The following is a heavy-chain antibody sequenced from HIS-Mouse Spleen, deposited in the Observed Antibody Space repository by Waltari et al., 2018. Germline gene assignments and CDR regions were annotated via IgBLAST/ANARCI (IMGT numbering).Heavy chain of an antibody. CDR2: IYHSGST. CDR1: GYSISSGYY. V-gene: IGHV4-38-2*02. Sequence: QVQLQESGPGLVKPSETLSLTCTVPGYSISSGYYWGWIRQPPGKGLEWIGSIYHSGSTYYNPSLKSRVTISVDTSKNQFSLKLSSVTAADTAVYYCARRKNNYSDYWGQGTLVTVSS. J-gene: IGHJ4*02. CDR3: ARRKNNYSDY.